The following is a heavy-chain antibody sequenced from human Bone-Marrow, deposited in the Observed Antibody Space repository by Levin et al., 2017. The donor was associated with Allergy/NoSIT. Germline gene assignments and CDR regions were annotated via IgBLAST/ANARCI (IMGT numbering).Heavy chain of an antibody. CDR1: GGSMNAYS. V-gene: IGHV4-34*01. Sequence: SETLSLTCAVSGGSMNAYSWSWVRQPPGKGLQWIGDINEGANTNYYPSFTGRATVSMDTSKNQFSLRLTSVTAADTGVYYCARGVPFEKVTYRYFFDRWGQGVLVTVSS. D-gene: IGHD2-21*02. J-gene: IGHJ4*02. CDR2: INEGANT. CDR3: ARGVPFEKVTYRYFFDR.